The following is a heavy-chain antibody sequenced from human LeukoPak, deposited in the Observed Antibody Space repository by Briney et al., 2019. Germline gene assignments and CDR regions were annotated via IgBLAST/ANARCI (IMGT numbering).Heavy chain of an antibody. CDR2: ISSSGSTI. J-gene: IGHJ4*02. V-gene: IGHV3-48*03. CDR3: ARSHSMTTVTGLYYFDY. Sequence: PGGSLRLSCAASGFTFSSYEINWVRQAPGKGLEWVSYISSSGSTIYFADSVKGRFTISRDNAKNSLSLQMNSLRAEDTAVYYCARSHSMTTVTGLYYFDYWGQGTLVTVSS. CDR1: GFTFSSYE. D-gene: IGHD4-17*01.